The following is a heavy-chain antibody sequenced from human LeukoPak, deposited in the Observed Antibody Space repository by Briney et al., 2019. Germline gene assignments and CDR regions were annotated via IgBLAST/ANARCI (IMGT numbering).Heavy chain of an antibody. CDR1: GFAVVGYN. Sequence: PGGSLRLSCAVSGFAVVGYNLDSVRQAPGKGMEWVSSISSSGSSIFYADSVKGRFTISRDNAQNSLYLQMNSLRVEDTAVYYCARGIAAAGWYYFDYWGQGALVTVSS. V-gene: IGHV3-21*01. CDR3: ARGIAAAGWYYFDY. CDR2: ISSSGSSI. J-gene: IGHJ4*02. D-gene: IGHD6-13*01.